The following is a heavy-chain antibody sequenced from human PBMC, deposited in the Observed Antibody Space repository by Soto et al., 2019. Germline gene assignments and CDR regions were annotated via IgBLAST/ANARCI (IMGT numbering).Heavy chain of an antibody. Sequence: GGSLRLSCIASGVTFNRCGFHWVRQAPGKGLEWVAVIWFDGSNKYYADSVKGRFTISRDDSKSTLYLQMNSLRAEDTAVYYFSRVMDPPPSGPDWFGELFVPAHAFDIWGKGTMVTVSS. D-gene: IGHD3-10*01. V-gene: IGHV3-33*01. J-gene: IGHJ3*02. CDR2: IWFDGSNK. CDR1: GVTFNRCG. CDR3: SRVMDPPPSGPDWFGELFVPAHAFDI.